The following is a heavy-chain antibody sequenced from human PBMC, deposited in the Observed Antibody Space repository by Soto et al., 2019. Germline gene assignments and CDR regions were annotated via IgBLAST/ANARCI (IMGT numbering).Heavy chain of an antibody. Sequence: SETLSLTCGVSGGTVASSHWWGWVRQSPGGGLEWIGNVYHTGDTNYNPSLQSRVTISVDKSNNQFSLRLNSLTAADTAVYFCAREIVTAGGNNYFDPWGPGTLVTVSS. J-gene: IGHJ5*02. V-gene: IGHV4-4*02. D-gene: IGHD2-21*02. CDR1: GGTVASSHW. CDR3: AREIVTAGGNNYFDP. CDR2: VYHTGDT.